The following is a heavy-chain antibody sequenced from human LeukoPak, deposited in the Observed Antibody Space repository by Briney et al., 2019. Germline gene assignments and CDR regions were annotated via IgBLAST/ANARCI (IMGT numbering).Heavy chain of an antibody. D-gene: IGHD3-10*01. CDR1: GFTFSSYA. V-gene: IGHV3-23*01. Sequence: GGSLRLSCAASGFTFSSYAMSWVRQAPGKGLEWVSAISGSGGSTYYADSVKGRFTISRDNSNNTLYLQMHSLRAEDTAVYYCAKDLLYYYGSGSQPLFDYWGQGTLVTVSS. CDR3: AKDLLYYYGSGSQPLFDY. CDR2: ISGSGGST. J-gene: IGHJ4*02.